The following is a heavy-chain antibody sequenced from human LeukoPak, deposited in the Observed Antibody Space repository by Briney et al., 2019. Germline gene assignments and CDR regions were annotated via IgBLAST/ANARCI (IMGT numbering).Heavy chain of an antibody. CDR2: ISAYNGNT. V-gene: IGHV1-18*01. CDR1: GYTFTSYG. CDR3: ARDLSTTGTPKYGMDV. Sequence: ASVKVSCKASGYTFTSYGISWVRQAPGQGLEWMGWISAYNGNTNYAQKLQGRVTMTTDTSTSTAYMELRSLRSDDTAVYYCARDLSTTGTPKYGMDVWGQGTTVTVSS. D-gene: IGHD1-1*01. J-gene: IGHJ6*02.